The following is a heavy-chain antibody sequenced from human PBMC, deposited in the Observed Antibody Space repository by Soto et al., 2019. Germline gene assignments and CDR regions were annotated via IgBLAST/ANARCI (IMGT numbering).Heavy chain of an antibody. Sequence: RGESLKISCKGSGYSFTSYWISWVRQMPGKGLEWMGRIDPSDSYTNYSPSFQGHVTISADKSISTAYLQWSSLKASDTAMYYCARPTHTPYGMDVWGQGTTVTVSS. CDR2: IDPSDSYT. D-gene: IGHD2-21*01. CDR3: ARPTHTPYGMDV. J-gene: IGHJ6*02. V-gene: IGHV5-10-1*01. CDR1: GYSFTSYW.